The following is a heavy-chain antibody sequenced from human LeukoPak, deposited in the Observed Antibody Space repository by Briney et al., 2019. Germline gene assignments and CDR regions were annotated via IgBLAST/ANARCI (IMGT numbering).Heavy chain of an antibody. CDR2: TYYRSKWYN. Sequence: SQTLSLTCAIAGDRVSSNSAAWNWIRQSPSRGLEWLGRTYYRSKWYNDYAVSVKSRITINPDTSKNQFSLQLNSVTPEDTAVYYCARGGGDSSSWYGNWGQGTLVTVSS. J-gene: IGHJ4*02. V-gene: IGHV6-1*01. D-gene: IGHD6-13*01. CDR3: ARGGGDSSSWYGN. CDR1: GDRVSSNSAA.